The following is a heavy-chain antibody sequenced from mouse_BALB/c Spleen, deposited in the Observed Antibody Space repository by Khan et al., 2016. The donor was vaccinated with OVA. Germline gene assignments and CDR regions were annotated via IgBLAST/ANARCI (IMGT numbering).Heavy chain of an antibody. Sequence: QVQLQQSGAELARPGASVKMSCKASGYTFTSYTMHWIKQGPGQGLEWIGYINPSNSYTNYNQKFKDKATLTADKSSSTAYMQLSSLTSEDSAVYYCARWGTYYECDGGLAYWGQGTLVTVSA. CDR2: INPSNSYT. D-gene: IGHD2-4*01. CDR1: GYTFTSYT. CDR3: ARWGTYYECDGGLAY. V-gene: IGHV1-4*01. J-gene: IGHJ3*01.